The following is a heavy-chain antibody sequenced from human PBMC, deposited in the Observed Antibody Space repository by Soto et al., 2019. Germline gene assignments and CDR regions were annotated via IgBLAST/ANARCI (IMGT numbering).Heavy chain of an antibody. V-gene: IGHV1-3*01. CDR3: TRDLNGGNPFEY. D-gene: IGHD2-8*01. Sequence: QVQLVQSGAEVKKPGASVRVSCKPSGYTLTNYAIHWVRQAAGQRLEWLAWIDPGSGQPTYSQKFQGRLTLSRDNSASTFYMDLSSLTSEDTAVYFCTRDLNGGNPFEYWGQGTLVTVSS. CDR1: GYTLTNYA. J-gene: IGHJ4*01. CDR2: IDPGSGQP.